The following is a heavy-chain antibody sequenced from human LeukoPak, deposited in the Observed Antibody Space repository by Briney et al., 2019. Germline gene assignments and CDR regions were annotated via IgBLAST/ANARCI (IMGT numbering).Heavy chain of an antibody. Sequence: GGSLRLSCTASGFTFGDDAVSWVRQAPGKGLEWVGFIRSRTNGETARYAASVEGRFTLSRDDSRSTAYLQLNSLKTEDTAVYYCTREYGDYDHAFDIWGQGTMVTVSS. J-gene: IGHJ3*02. V-gene: IGHV3-49*04. CDR2: IRSRTNGETA. CDR1: GFTFGDDA. D-gene: IGHD4-17*01. CDR3: TREYGDYDHAFDI.